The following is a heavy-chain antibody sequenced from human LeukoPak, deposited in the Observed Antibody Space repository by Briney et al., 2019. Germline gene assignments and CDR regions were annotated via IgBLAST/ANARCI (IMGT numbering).Heavy chain of an antibody. V-gene: IGHV3-74*01. D-gene: IGHD2-8*01. CDR1: GFTFRGCF. Sequence: QRGGSLRLSCAVAGFTFRGCFMHWVRHAPGKGLVWVALIKDDGRTTNYADSVKGRFTASRDAAKNTVYLQMSSLRAEDTAVYYCHPLAFVTKWGQGTLVTASS. J-gene: IGHJ4*02. CDR2: IKDDGRTT. CDR3: HPLAFVTK.